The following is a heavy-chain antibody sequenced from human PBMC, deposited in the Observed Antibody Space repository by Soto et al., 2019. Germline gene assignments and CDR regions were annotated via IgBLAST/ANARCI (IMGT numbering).Heavy chain of an antibody. V-gene: IGHV1-69*13. CDR3: ARTRAVGATFGY. Sequence: ASVKVSCKASGGTFSSYAISWVRQAPGQGLEWMGGIIPIFGTANYAQKFQGRVTITADESTSTAYMELSSLRSEDTAVYYCARTRAVGATFGYWGQGTLVTVSS. D-gene: IGHD1-26*01. CDR1: GGTFSSYA. J-gene: IGHJ4*02. CDR2: IIPIFGTA.